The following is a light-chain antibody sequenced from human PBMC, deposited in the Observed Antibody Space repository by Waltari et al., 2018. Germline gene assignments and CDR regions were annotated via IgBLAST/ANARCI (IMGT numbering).Light chain of an antibody. CDR2: EVT. J-gene: IGLJ2*01. CDR1: YSAVGGYDY. Sequence: SALTQPASVSGSPGQSITLSCTGPYSAVGGYDYVPWYQQFPGKAPKLLIYEVTDRPSGISNRFSASKSGNTASLTISSLQAEDEAYYYCTSYTDTNTLIFGGGTRLTVL. CDR3: TSYTDTNTLI. V-gene: IGLV2-14*01.